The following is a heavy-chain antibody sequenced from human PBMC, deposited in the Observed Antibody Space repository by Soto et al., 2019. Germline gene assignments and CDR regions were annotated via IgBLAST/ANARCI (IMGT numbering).Heavy chain of an antibody. V-gene: IGHV3-48*01. J-gene: IGHJ6*03. CDR2: ISSRSTTI. D-gene: IGHD3-16*01. CDR1: GFTFSTSS. Sequence: PGGSLRLSCSASGFTFSTSSMNWVRQAPGKGLEWVSYISSRSTTIYYADSVKGRFTISRDNAKNSLYLQMNSLRVEDTAVYYCARGGGSGDYYYMDVWGKGTTVTVSS. CDR3: ARGGGSGDYYYMDV.